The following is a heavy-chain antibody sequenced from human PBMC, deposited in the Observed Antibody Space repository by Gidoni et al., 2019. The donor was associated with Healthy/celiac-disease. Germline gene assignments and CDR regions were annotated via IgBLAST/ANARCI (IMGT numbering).Heavy chain of an antibody. J-gene: IGHJ4*02. CDR3: ATEGGLTEVDDY. D-gene: IGHD2-21*02. CDR1: GFTFSSYW. CDR2: IKQDGSEK. Sequence: EVQLVESGGGLVQPGGSVRLSCSAPGFTFSSYWMSWGRQAPGKGLGGVANIKQDGSEKYYVDSVKGRFTSSRDNAKNSLYLQMNSLRAEDTAVYYCATEGGLTEVDDYWGQGTLVTVSS. V-gene: IGHV3-7*01.